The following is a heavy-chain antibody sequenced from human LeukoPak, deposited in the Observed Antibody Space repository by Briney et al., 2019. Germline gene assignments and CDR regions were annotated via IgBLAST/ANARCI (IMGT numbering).Heavy chain of an antibody. CDR3: ASFGSSSPNYGMDV. V-gene: IGHV3-66*01. CDR1: GFTVSSNY. J-gene: IGHJ6*02. Sequence: GGSLRLSCAASGFTVSSNYMSWVRQAPGKGLEWVSVIYSGGITYYADSAKGRFTISRDNSKNTLYLQMNSLRAEDTAVYYCASFGSSSPNYGMDVWGQGTTVTVSS. D-gene: IGHD6-13*01. CDR2: IYSGGIT.